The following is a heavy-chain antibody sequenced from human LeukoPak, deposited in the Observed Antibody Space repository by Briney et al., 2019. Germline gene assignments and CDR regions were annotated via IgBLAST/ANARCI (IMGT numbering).Heavy chain of an antibody. J-gene: IGHJ4*02. CDR1: GFTFSDYA. D-gene: IGHD5-24*01. Sequence: GGSLILSCAVSGFTFSDYAMSWVRQAPGKGLEWVSTISGSGSSTYSADSVKGRFTISRDNSRNTLYLQMNSLRAEDTAIYYCAKGGPQFFDYWGQGTLVTVSS. CDR3: AKGGPQFFDY. CDR2: ISGSGSST. V-gene: IGHV3-23*01.